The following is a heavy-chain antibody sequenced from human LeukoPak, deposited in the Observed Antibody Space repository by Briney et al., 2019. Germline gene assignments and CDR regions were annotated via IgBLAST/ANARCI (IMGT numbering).Heavy chain of an antibody. J-gene: IGHJ5*02. CDR1: GFTFSSYA. Sequence: PGGSLRLSCAASGFTFSSYAMSWVRQAPGKGLEWVSTISGSGGSTYYADSVKGRFTISRDNSENTLYLQMNSLRADDTAVYYCAKDGTIFGVVTAAYNWFDPWGQGTLVTVSS. D-gene: IGHD3-3*01. CDR2: ISGSGGST. CDR3: AKDGTIFGVVTAAYNWFDP. V-gene: IGHV3-23*01.